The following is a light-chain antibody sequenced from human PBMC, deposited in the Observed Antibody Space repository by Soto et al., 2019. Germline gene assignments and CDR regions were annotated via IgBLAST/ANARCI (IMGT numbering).Light chain of an antibody. V-gene: IGKV1-5*03. CDR1: QTISSW. CDR3: QHYNSYSEA. CDR2: KAS. Sequence: DIQMTQSPSTLSGPVGDRVTITCRASQTISSWLAWYHQKPVKAPKLLIYKASTLKSGVPSRFSGSGSGTEFTLTISSLQPDDFATYYCQHYNSYSEAFGQGTKVDNK. J-gene: IGKJ1*01.